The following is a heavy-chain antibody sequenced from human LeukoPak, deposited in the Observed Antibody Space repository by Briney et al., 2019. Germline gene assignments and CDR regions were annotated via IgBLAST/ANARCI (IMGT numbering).Heavy chain of an antibody. CDR1: GFTFSSYA. V-gene: IGHV3-23*01. J-gene: IGHJ4*02. CDR3: AKGADCGGDCWYFDY. CDR2: ISGSGGST. D-gene: IGHD2-21*02. Sequence: GGSLRLSCAASGFTFSSYAMSWVRQAPGKGLEWVSVISGSGGSTYYADSVKGRFTISRDNSKNTLYLQMNSLRAEDAAVYYCAKGADCGGDCWYFDYWGQGTLVTVSS.